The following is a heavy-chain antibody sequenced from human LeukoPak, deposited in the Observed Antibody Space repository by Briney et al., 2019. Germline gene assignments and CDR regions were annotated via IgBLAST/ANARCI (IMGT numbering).Heavy chain of an antibody. Sequence: PGASVTVSCTASGYIFTDYYMHWVRQAPGQELGWMGRINPNSGGTNYAQKFQGRVTMTRDTSISTAYTELSSLRSEDTATYYCARGRAVAVGYFDYWGQGTLVTVSS. CDR1: GYIFTDYY. D-gene: IGHD6-19*01. V-gene: IGHV1/OR15-1*01. CDR2: INPNSGGT. CDR3: ARGRAVAVGYFDY. J-gene: IGHJ4*02.